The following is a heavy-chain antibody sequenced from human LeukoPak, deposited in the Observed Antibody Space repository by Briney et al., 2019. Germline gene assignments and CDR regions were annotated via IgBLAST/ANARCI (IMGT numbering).Heavy chain of an antibody. CDR2: INHSGST. D-gene: IGHD3-22*01. V-gene: IGHV4-34*01. CDR1: GFTFSSYE. Sequence: GSLRLSCAASGFTFSSYEMNWVRQPPGKGLEWIGEINHSGSTNYNPSLKSRVTISVDTSKNQFSLKLSSVTAADTAVYYCARQANYYDSSGYYAILFDYWGQGTLVTVSS. J-gene: IGHJ4*02. CDR3: ARQANYYDSSGYYAILFDY.